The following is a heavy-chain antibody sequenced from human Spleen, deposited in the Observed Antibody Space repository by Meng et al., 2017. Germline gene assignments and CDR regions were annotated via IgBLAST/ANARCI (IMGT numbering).Heavy chain of an antibody. CDR2: KWYDGN. V-gene: IGHV3-33*01. J-gene: IGHJ2*01. Sequence: WVRQAPGKGLEWVAVKWYDGNYADSVQGRFTISRDNSKNTLYLQMNSLRAEDTAVYYCARAQYGDDYWYFDLWGRGTLVTVSS. CDR3: ARAQYGDDYWYFDL. D-gene: IGHD4-17*01.